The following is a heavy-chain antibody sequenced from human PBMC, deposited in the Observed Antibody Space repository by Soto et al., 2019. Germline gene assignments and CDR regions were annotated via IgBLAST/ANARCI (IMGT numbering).Heavy chain of an antibody. CDR1: GYSFTTYG. CDR2: ISAYNGHT. CDR3: AREGPAPYYYSGMDV. V-gene: IGHV1-18*01. Sequence: QVQLVQSGGEVKKPGASVKVSCKTSGYSFTTYGISWVRQAPGQGLEGMGWISAYNGHTNYAQKPQDIVPMKTDTSTSTASMALRRLRSDETAVYYCAREGPAPYYYSGMDVWGQGSTVTVSS. J-gene: IGHJ6*02.